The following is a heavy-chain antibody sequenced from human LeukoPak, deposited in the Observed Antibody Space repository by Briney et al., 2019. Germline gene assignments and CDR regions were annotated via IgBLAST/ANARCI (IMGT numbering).Heavy chain of an antibody. D-gene: IGHD3-10*01. J-gene: IGHJ4*02. V-gene: IGHV4-39*07. Sequence: SETLSLTCTISGGSISSSSSYWGWIRQPPGKGLECIGSIYYSGRTYYNPSLKSRVTISVDTSKNQFSLKLSSVTAADTAVYYCARPTYYYGSGSYNYWGQGTLVTVSS. CDR3: ARPTYYYGSGSYNY. CDR2: IYYSGRT. CDR1: GGSISSSSSY.